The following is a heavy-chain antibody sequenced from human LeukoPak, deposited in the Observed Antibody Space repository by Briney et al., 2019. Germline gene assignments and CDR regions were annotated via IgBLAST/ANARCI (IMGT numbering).Heavy chain of an antibody. CDR2: ISAYNGRT. J-gene: IGHJ5*01. D-gene: IGHD3-3*01. CDR1: GYTFINHG. V-gene: IGHV1-18*01. Sequence: GASVKVSCKSSGYTFINHGISWVRQAPGQGLEWMGWISAYNGRTEYAPNLQDRVTMTTDTSTTTAYMELRSLTSDDTAVYYWGRWSPNPNDSWGQGTLVTVSS. CDR3: GRWSPNPNDS.